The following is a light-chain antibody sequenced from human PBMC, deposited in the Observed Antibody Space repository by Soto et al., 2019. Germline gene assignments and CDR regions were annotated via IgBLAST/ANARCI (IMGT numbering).Light chain of an antibody. Sequence: EMVMTQSPATLSVSPGERATLSCRASQSVSYNLAWYQHKPGQSPRLLIYAASTRPSGIPARFSGRGSGTEFTLTITSLQSEDFAVYYCQQYNNWHPLTFGGGTKVEMK. CDR3: QQYNNWHPLT. J-gene: IGKJ4*01. CDR1: QSVSYN. V-gene: IGKV3-15*01. CDR2: AAS.